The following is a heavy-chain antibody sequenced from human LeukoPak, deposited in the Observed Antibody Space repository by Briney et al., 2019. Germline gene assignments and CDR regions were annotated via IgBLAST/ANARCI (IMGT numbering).Heavy chain of an antibody. CDR3: SRPGDSSGYYFGEFDS. CDR1: GYSFSSHW. V-gene: IGHV5-51*01. Sequence: GESLKISCKGSGYSFSSHWIAWVRQMPGKGLEWVGIIYPGDSDTTYSPSFQGRVTISADKSSNTAFLQWSSLQASDTAIYYCSRPGDSSGYYFGEFDSWGQGTLVTVSS. D-gene: IGHD3-22*01. CDR2: IYPGDSDT. J-gene: IGHJ4*02.